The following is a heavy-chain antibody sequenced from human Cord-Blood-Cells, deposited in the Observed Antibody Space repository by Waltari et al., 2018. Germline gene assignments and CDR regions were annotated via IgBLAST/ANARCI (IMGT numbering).Heavy chain of an antibody. V-gene: IGHV1-2*02. CDR1: GYTFPCSY. CDR3: ARGSSIAARFDI. J-gene: IGHJ3*02. CDR2: INPNSGGT. D-gene: IGHD6-6*01. Sequence: QVQLVQSGAEVKKPGASVKVSCKASGYTFPCSYIHWVRQAPGQGLEWMGWINPNSGGTNYAQKFQGRVTMTRDTSISTAYMELSRLRSDDTAVYYCARGSSIAARFDIWGQGTMVTVSS.